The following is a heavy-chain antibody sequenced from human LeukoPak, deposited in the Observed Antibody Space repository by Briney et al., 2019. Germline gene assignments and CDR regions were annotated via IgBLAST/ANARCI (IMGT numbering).Heavy chain of an antibody. V-gene: IGHV4-39*07. CDR3: ARGYSSSWYFDY. D-gene: IGHD6-13*01. CDR1: GASISSGSNY. J-gene: IGHJ4*02. CDR2: INHSGST. Sequence: PSETLSLTCSVSGASISSGSNYWGWIRQPPGKGLEWIGEINHSGSTNYNPSLKSRVTISVDTSKNQFSLKLSSVTAADTAVYYCARGYSSSWYFDYWGQGTLVTVSS.